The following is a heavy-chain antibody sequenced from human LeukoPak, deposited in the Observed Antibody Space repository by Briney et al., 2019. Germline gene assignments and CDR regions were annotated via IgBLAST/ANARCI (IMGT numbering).Heavy chain of an antibody. CDR1: GGSISSYY. V-gene: IGHV4-59*01. J-gene: IGHJ6*02. CDR2: IYYSGST. D-gene: IGHD3-10*01. CDR3: ARVKYYYGSYGMDV. Sequence: PSETLSLTCTVSGGSISSYYWSWIRQPPGKGLEWIGYIYYSGSTNYNPSPKSRVTISVDTSKNQFSLKLSSVTAADTAVYYCARVKYYYGSYGMDVWGQGTTVTVSS.